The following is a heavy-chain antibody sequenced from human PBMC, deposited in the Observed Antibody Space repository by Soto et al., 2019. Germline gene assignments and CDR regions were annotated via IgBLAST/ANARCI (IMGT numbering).Heavy chain of an antibody. V-gene: IGHV3-30*18. Sequence: QVQLVESGGGVVQPGRSLRLSCAASGFTFSSYDMHWVSQAPGKGLEWVAVISYDGSNKYYADSVKGRFTISRDNSQNTLYLQMNSLRAEDTAVYYCAKDGPYDTTLGAFDIWGQGTMVTVSS. J-gene: IGHJ3*02. D-gene: IGHD3-22*01. CDR1: GFTFSSYD. CDR3: AKDGPYDTTLGAFDI. CDR2: ISYDGSNK.